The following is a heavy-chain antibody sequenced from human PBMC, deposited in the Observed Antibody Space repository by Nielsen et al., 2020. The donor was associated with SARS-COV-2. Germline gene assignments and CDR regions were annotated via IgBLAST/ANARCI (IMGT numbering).Heavy chain of an antibody. CDR2: ISAYNGDT. CDR3: ARDDDNWGSLAY. D-gene: IGHD7-27*01. V-gene: IGHV1-18*01. Sequence: ASVKVSCKTSGYTFITYGINWVRQAPGQGLEWMGWISAYNGDTNYAQNFQGRLTMTTDTSTSTAFMELKGPRSDDTGLYYCARDDDNWGSLAYWGQGTLVTVSS. CDR1: GYTFITYG. J-gene: IGHJ4*02.